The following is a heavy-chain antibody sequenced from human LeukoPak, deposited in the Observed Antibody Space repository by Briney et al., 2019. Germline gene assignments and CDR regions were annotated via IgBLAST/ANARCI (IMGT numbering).Heavy chain of an antibody. CDR2: IRSNSNYYAT. V-gene: IGHV3-73*01. Sequence: PGGSLRLSCAASGFTFSDSAIHWVRQASGKGLEWVGRIRSNSNYYATSYGVSVKGRFTISRDDSNTAYLQMNSLRAEDTAVYYCAKGVDIWFGEYNWFDPWGQGTLVTVPS. CDR3: AKGVDIWFGEYNWFDP. D-gene: IGHD3-10*01. J-gene: IGHJ5*02. CDR1: GFTFSDSA.